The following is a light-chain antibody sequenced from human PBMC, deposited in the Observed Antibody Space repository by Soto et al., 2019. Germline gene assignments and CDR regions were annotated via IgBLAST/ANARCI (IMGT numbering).Light chain of an antibody. CDR1: SSDVGNYNL. Sequence: QSALTQPASVSGSPGQSITISCTGSSSDVGNYNLVSWYQQHPGKAPKLMIYDDTKWPSGVSNRFSGSKSGNTAYLTISGLQAEDEADYSCWSYAVGRTYVFGTGTKVTVL. CDR2: DDT. J-gene: IGLJ1*01. V-gene: IGLV2-23*01. CDR3: WSYAVGRTYV.